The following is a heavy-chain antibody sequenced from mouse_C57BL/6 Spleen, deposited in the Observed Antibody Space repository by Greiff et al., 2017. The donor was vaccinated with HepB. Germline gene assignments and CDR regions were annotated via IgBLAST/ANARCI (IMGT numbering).Heavy chain of an antibody. CDR3: ARSTTVLPYWYFDV. Sequence: EVHLVESGPALVKTGASVKISCKASGYSFTGYYMNWVKQSPEKSLEWIGEINPSTGGTTYNQKFKAKATLTVDKSSSTAYMQLKSLTSEDSAVYYCARSTTVLPYWYFDVWGTGTTVTVSS. V-gene: IGHV1-42*01. CDR1: GYSFTGYY. D-gene: IGHD1-1*01. J-gene: IGHJ1*03. CDR2: INPSTGGT.